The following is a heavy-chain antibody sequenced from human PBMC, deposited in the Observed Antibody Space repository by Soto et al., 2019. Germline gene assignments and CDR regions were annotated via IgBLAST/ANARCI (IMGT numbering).Heavy chain of an antibody. J-gene: IGHJ6*02. Sequence: EVQLVESGGGLVQPGGSLRLSCAASGFIFSSYWMHWVRQAPGKGLVWVSRIDSDESDATYADSVKGRFTISRDNAKSTLYLEMSGLRAEDTGVYYCAREWNYYSGMDVWGPGTTVTVSS. CDR2: IDSDESDA. CDR3: AREWNYYSGMDV. CDR1: GFIFSSYW. V-gene: IGHV3-74*03. D-gene: IGHD5-12*01.